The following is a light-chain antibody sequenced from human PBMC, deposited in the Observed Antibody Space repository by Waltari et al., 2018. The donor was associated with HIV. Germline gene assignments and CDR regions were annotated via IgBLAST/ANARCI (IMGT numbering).Light chain of an antibody. Sequence: QSALTQPASVSGPPGQSITISCTGTSDDIGGSNLVSWYQHHPGKDPSLIIFDVDKRPSGISDRFSGSKSGYTASLTISGLRTEGEADYFCCSKSTIYFVVLFGGGTTLTVL. CDR3: CSKSTIYFVVL. V-gene: IGLV2-23*02. CDR1: SDDIGGSNL. CDR2: DVD. J-gene: IGLJ2*01.